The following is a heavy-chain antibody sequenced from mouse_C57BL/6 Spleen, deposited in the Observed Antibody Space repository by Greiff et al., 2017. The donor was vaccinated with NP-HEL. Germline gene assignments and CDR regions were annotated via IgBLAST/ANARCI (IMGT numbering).Heavy chain of an antibody. Sequence: EVMLVESGGGLVQPGGSLSLSCAASGFTFTDYYMSWVRQPPGKALEWLGFIRNKANGYTTEYSASVKGRFTISRDNSQSILYLQMNALRAEDSATYYCARYDYGSSNYAMDYWGQGTSVTVSS. J-gene: IGHJ4*01. CDR3: ARYDYGSSNYAMDY. D-gene: IGHD1-1*01. V-gene: IGHV7-3*01. CDR1: GFTFTDYY. CDR2: IRNKANGYTT.